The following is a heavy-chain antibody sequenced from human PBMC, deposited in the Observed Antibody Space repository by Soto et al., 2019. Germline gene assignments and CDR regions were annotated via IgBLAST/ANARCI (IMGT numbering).Heavy chain of an antibody. D-gene: IGHD2-2*01. CDR2: ISWNSGSI. Sequence: GGSLRLSCAASGFTFDDYAMHWVRQAPGKGLEWVSGISWNSGSIGYADSVKGRFTISRDNAKNSLYLQMNSLRAEDTALYYCAKSSSTTILNWFDPWGQGTLVTVS. CDR3: AKSSSTTILNWFDP. J-gene: IGHJ5*02. V-gene: IGHV3-9*01. CDR1: GFTFDDYA.